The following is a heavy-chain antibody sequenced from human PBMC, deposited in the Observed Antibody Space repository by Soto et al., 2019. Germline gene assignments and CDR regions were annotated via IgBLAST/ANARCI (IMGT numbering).Heavy chain of an antibody. CDR2: IDSSSSFI. V-gene: IGHV3-21*01. J-gene: IGHJ4*02. CDR1: GFSFSSYA. D-gene: IGHD3-10*01. CDR3: ARDPLWFGEIGYFDY. Sequence: EVQLVESGGGLVKPGGSLRLSCAASGFSFSSYAMNWVRQAPGKGLEWVSSIDSSSSFIYYADSVKGRFTISRDNAKNSLYLQMSSLSAEDTAVYYGARDPLWFGEIGYFDYWGQGALVTVSS.